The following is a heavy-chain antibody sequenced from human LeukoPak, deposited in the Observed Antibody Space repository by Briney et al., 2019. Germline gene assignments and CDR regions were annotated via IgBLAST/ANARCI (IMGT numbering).Heavy chain of an antibody. D-gene: IGHD4-17*01. CDR1: GYTFTSYG. V-gene: IGHV1-18*01. J-gene: IGHJ1*01. CDR3: WGGSLPENTVTEPGYFQH. Sequence: ASVKVSCTASGYTFTSYGISWVRHPPGQGHERMGWISAYNGNTNYAQNLHGRGTMTTDNTPNTAFNELRSPGSDDTAGAYYWGGSLPENTVTEPGYFQHWGQGTLVTVSS. CDR2: ISAYNGNT.